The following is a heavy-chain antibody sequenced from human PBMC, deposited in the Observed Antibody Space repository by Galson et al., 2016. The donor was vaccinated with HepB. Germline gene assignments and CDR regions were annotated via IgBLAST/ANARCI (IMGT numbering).Heavy chain of an antibody. CDR3: ARPPFLKPDTLTGLSSWYYDL. CDR1: GYTFTDYY. J-gene: IGHJ2*01. V-gene: IGHV1-2*02. Sequence: CKASGYTFTDYYIHWVRQAPGQGLEWVGWINPATGVTNYAQRPQGRVILTRDTSISTAYMEVNRLTSDDTAVYYCARPPFLKPDTLTGLSSWYYDLWGRGSLVTVSS. D-gene: IGHD3-9*01. CDR2: INPATGVT.